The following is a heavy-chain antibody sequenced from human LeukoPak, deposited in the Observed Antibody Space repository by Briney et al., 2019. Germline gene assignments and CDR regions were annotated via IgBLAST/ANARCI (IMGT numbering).Heavy chain of an antibody. CDR1: GYTFPSYY. Sequence: GASVKVSCKASGYTFPSYYMHWVRQAPGQGLEWMGIINPSGGSTTYAQKFQGRITMTRDTSTSTVYMELSSLRPEYTAVYFCARGPFGGYSYFQHWGQGTLVTVSS. D-gene: IGHD5-18*01. CDR3: ARGPFGGYSYFQH. J-gene: IGHJ1*01. CDR2: INPSGGST. V-gene: IGHV1-46*01.